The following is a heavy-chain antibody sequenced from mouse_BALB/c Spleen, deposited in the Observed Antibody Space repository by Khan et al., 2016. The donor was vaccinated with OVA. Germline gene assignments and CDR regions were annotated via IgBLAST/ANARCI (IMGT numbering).Heavy chain of an antibody. CDR1: GYTFTSYW. CDR2: IYPGSGST. Sequence: LQQSGSELVRPGASVKLSCKASGYTFTSYWMHWVKQRPGQGLEWIGNIYPGSGSTNYDEKFKSKATLTVDTSSSTAYMQLSSLPSEDSAVYYCTRGEYDGDYWGQGTTLTVSS. CDR3: TRGEYDGDY. D-gene: IGHD2-14*01. V-gene: IGHV1S22*01. J-gene: IGHJ2*01.